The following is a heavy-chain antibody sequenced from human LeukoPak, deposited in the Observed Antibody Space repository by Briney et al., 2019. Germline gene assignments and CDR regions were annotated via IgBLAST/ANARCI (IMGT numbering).Heavy chain of an antibody. CDR2: IWYDGSNK. J-gene: IGHJ4*02. V-gene: IGHV3-33*01. Sequence: PGGSLRLSCAASGFTFSSYGMHWVRQAPGKGLERVAVIWYDGSNKYYADSVKGRFTISRDNSKNTLYLQMNSLRAEDTAVYYCARDLKQQGHFDYWGQGTLVTVSS. D-gene: IGHD6-13*01. CDR3: ARDLKQQGHFDY. CDR1: GFTFSSYG.